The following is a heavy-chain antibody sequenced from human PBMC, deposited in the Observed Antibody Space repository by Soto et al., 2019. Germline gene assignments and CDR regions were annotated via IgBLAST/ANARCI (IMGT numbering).Heavy chain of an antibody. CDR1: GAPITSINW. J-gene: IGHJ6*02. V-gene: IGHV4-4*02. Sequence: SETLSLTCAVSGAPITSINWLAWLRRSPGKGLEWIGEIHHSETTNYNPSLNSRVSISVDKSKNQFSLKLNSVNAADTADYYCARTSYYDSTGYYNLDVWGPGTTVTVSS. CDR3: ARTSYYDSTGYYNLDV. CDR2: IHHSETT. D-gene: IGHD3-22*01.